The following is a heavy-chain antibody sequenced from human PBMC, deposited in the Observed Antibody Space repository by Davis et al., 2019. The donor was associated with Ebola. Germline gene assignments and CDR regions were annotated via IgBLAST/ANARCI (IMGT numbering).Heavy chain of an antibody. CDR2: ISYDGSNK. CDR3: AKDRVTIFGVVYYGMDV. D-gene: IGHD3-3*01. V-gene: IGHV3-30*18. Sequence: GGSLRLSCAASGFTFSSYAMSWVRQAPGKGLEWVAVISYDGSNKYYADSVKGRFTISRDNSKNTLYLQMNSLRAEDTAVYYCAKDRVTIFGVVYYGMDVWGQGTTVTVSS. J-gene: IGHJ6*02. CDR1: GFTFSSYA.